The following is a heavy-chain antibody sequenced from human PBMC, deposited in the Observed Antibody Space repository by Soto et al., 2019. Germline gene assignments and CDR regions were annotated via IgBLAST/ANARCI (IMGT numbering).Heavy chain of an antibody. V-gene: IGHV4-34*12. D-gene: IGHD3-16*01. Sequence: QVQLQQWGAGVLKPSETLSLTCAVYGGSFSGYHWSWIRQSPGKGLEWIGEIIHSGSTNYNPSLKSRVTISVDTSKNQFSLRLTSVSAADTAVYYCARTESRSYYYSGMDVWGQGTTVTVSS. CDR2: IIHSGST. CDR3: ARTESRSYYYSGMDV. CDR1: GGSFSGYH. J-gene: IGHJ6*01.